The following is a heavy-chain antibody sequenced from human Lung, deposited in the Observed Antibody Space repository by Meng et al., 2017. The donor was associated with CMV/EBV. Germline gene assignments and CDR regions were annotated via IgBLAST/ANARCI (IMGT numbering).Heavy chain of an antibody. CDR2: IYSGGSST. J-gene: IGHJ4*02. V-gene: IGHV3-23*03. CDR1: GFTFSSYA. Sequence: GESXKISCAASGFTFSSYAMSWVRQAPGKGLEWVSVIYSGGSSTYYADSVKGRFTISRDNSKNTLYLQMNSLRAEDTAVYYCAKEHREFDWLHYFYYLGQGPLVTVSS. CDR3: AKEHREFDWLHYFYY. D-gene: IGHD3-9*01.